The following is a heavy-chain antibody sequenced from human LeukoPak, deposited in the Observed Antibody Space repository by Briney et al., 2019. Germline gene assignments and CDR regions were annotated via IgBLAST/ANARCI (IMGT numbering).Heavy chain of an antibody. Sequence: GGSLRLSCEASVFAFSDYWMLWIRQAPGKGPVWVSYINSIETTIIYVDSVKGRFTISRDNIKNTLYLQMTRLRVEDTAIYYCARADFADYHFDYWGRGTLVTVSS. V-gene: IGHV3-74*01. J-gene: IGHJ4*02. CDR3: ARADFADYHFDY. CDR1: VFAFSDYW. D-gene: IGHD4-17*01. CDR2: INSIETTI.